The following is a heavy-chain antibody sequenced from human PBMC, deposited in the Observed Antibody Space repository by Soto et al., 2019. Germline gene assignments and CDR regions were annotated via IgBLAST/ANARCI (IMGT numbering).Heavy chain of an antibody. J-gene: IGHJ4*02. CDR2: SSATGAGT. Sequence: EVQLLESGGGLVQSGGSLRLSCEASGFTFSSYGMTWVRQAPGKGLEWVSFSSATGAGTYYADSVKGRFSISRDNSKNTLYLQMTSLRADDTAVYYCAKDRRAGGNYGFYSDFWGQGALVIVSS. CDR3: AKDRRAGGNYGFYSDF. CDR1: GFTFSSYG. V-gene: IGHV3-23*01. D-gene: IGHD1-7*01.